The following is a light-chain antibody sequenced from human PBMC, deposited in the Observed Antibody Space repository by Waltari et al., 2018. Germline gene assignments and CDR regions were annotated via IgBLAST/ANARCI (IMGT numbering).Light chain of an antibody. V-gene: IGKV1-33*01. CDR2: RAS. CDR3: QQHDNSPLT. Sequence: DIQMTQSQSSLSASVGDRVTITCRASQGISNWLAWYQQKPGKAPKLLIYRASNLETGVPSRFSGSGSGTDFTLTISSLQPADIATYYCQQHDNSPLTFGGGTKVEIK. CDR1: QGISNW. J-gene: IGKJ4*01.